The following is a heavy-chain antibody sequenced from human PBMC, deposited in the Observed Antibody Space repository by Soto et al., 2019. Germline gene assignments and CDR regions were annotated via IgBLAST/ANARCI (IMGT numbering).Heavy chain of an antibody. J-gene: IGHJ6*02. CDR1: GFTFSSYG. CDR2: IWYDGSNK. CDR3: ARDLFDIVVVPADPANYYGMDV. Sequence: QVQLVESGGGVVQPGRSLRLSCAASGFTFSSYGMHWVRQAPGKGLEWVAVIWYDGSNKYYADSVKGRFTISRDNSKNPLYLQMNSLRAEDTAVYYCARDLFDIVVVPADPANYYGMDVWGQGTTVTVSS. V-gene: IGHV3-33*01. D-gene: IGHD2-2*01.